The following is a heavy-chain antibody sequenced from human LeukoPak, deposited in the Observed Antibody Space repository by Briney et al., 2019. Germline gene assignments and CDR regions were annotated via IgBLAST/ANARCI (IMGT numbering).Heavy chain of an antibody. CDR1: GGSFSSYY. Sequence: SETLSLTCAVYGGSFSSYYWSWIRQPPGKGLEWIGEINHSGSTNYNPSLKSRVTISVDTSKNQFSLKLSSVTAADTAVYYCARGVHYYGSGRWFDPWGQGTLVTVSS. D-gene: IGHD3-10*01. CDR3: ARGVHYYGSGRWFDP. CDR2: INHSGST. J-gene: IGHJ5*02. V-gene: IGHV4-34*01.